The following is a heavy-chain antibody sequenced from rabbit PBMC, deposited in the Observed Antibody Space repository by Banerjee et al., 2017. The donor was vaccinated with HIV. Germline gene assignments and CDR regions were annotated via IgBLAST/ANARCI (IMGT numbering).Heavy chain of an antibody. CDR1: GFTISSSYW. Sequence: QEQLVESGGGLVQPEGSLTLTCTASGFTISSSYWICWVRQAPGKGLEWIGYIDPVFGTTYYASWVNGRFTISSHNAQNTLYLQLNSLTAADTATYFCARPYGGRAGFYFDLWGPGTLVTVS. J-gene: IGHJ4*01. CDR2: IDPVFGTT. D-gene: IGHD2-1*01. V-gene: IGHV1S45*01. CDR3: ARPYGGRAGFYFDL.